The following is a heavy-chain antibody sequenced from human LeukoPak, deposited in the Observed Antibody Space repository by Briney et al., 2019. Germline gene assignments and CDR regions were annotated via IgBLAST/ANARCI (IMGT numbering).Heavy chain of an antibody. CDR3: ARESSGWFHYYYYGMDV. Sequence: SETLSLTCTVSGGSLSSSSYYWGWIRQPPGEGLEGIGSIYYSGSTYYNPSLKSRVTISVDTSKNQFSLKLSSVTAADTAVYYWARESSGWFHYYYYGMDVWGQGTPVTVSS. CDR2: IYYSGST. D-gene: IGHD6-19*01. CDR1: GGSLSSSSYY. J-gene: IGHJ6*02. V-gene: IGHV4-39*02.